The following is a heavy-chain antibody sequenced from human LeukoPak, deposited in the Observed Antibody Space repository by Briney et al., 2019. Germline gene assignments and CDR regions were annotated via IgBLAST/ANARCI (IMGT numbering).Heavy chain of an antibody. CDR2: ISSNGGST. CDR1: GFTFSSYA. Sequence: PGGSLRLSCAASGFTFSSYAMHWVRQAPGKGLEYVSAISSNGGSTYYANSVKGRFTISRDNSKNTLYLQMGSLRVEDMAVYYCARSPRLFRNWFDPWGQGTLVTVSS. CDR3: ARSPRLFRNWFDP. J-gene: IGHJ5*02. V-gene: IGHV3-64*01. D-gene: IGHD3-22*01.